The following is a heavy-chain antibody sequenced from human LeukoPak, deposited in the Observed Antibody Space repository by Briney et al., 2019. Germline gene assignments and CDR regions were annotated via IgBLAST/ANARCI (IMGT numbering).Heavy chain of an antibody. CDR1: GFTFSNSD. D-gene: IGHD2-2*01. CDR2: IYSGDSA. Sequence: GGSLRLSCAASGFTFSNSDMNWVHQAPGKGLEWVSVIYSGDSAYYGDSVEGRFTISRDNSKNTLYLQMNSLRAEDTAVYYCAKDEVVPSYYYIDVWGKGTTVTVSS. J-gene: IGHJ6*03. CDR3: AKDEVVPSYYYIDV. V-gene: IGHV3-66*01.